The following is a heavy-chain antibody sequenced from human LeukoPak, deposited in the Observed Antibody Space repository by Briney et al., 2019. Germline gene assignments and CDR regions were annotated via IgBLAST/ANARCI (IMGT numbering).Heavy chain of an antibody. Sequence: GGSLRLSCVASGFNFSTYSMNWVRQAPGKGLEWVSSISTSSRYIYYADSVKGRFTTSRDNAKNSLYLQMNSLRAEDTAVYYCARDSGLRGEDAFDIWGQGTRVTVSS. CDR2: ISTSSRYI. V-gene: IGHV3-21*01. J-gene: IGHJ3*02. D-gene: IGHD3-10*01. CDR1: GFNFSTYS. CDR3: ARDSGLRGEDAFDI.